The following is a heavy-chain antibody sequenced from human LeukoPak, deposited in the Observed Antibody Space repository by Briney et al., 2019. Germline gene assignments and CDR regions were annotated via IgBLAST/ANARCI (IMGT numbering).Heavy chain of an antibody. CDR2: IYSGGST. CDR1: GFTVSTNY. V-gene: IGHV3-53*01. D-gene: IGHD5-12*01. CDR3: ARSSSPWIGLDY. Sequence: GGSLRLSCAASGFTVSTNYMSWVRQAPGKGLEWVSVIYSGGSTYYANSVKGRFTISRDNSKNTLYLQMNSLRAEDTAVYYCARSSSPWIGLDYWGQGTLVIGSS. J-gene: IGHJ4*02.